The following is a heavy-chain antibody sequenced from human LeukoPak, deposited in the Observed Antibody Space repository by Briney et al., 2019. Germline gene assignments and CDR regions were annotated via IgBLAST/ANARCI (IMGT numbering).Heavy chain of an antibody. CDR3: ARVSYDSSGYYYMALDY. CDR2: ISYDGSNK. D-gene: IGHD3-22*01. J-gene: IGHJ4*02. V-gene: IGHV3-30*04. CDR1: GFTFSSYA. Sequence: GGSLRLSCAASGFTFSSYAMHWVRQAPGKGLEWVAVISYDGSNKYYADSVKGRFTISRDNSKNTLYLKMNSLRAEDTAVYYCARVSYDSSGYYYMALDYWGQGTLVTVSS.